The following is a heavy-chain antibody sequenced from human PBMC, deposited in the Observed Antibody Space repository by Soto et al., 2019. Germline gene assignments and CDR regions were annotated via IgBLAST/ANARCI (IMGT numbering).Heavy chain of an antibody. CDR3: ARTPRPYGSSTSCYVVFWFDP. CDR2: IIPIFGKE. CDR1: GGTFSRYA. D-gene: IGHD2-2*01. V-gene: IGHV1-69*06. Sequence: SVKVYCKASGGTFSRYAISWVRPAPGQGLEWMGGIIPIFGKENYAQKFQGRVTITADKSTSTAYMELSSLRSEDTAVYYCARTPRPYGSSTSCYVVFWFDPWGQGTLVTVSS. J-gene: IGHJ5*02.